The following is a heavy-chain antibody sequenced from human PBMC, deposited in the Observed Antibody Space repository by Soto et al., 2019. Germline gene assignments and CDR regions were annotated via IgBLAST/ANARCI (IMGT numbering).Heavy chain of an antibody. CDR1: GGSLTSSNW. Sequence: QGQLQAAGPGLVKPWGTLSLTCAVSGGSLTSSNWWSWVRQPPGKGLEGIGELNHGGSTTYNPSLQSRLTNAIGKPQNQFPLRLSSVNAADTAVYYCAKRLVPDAIGYYGMDVGGQGTTVTVSS. J-gene: IGHJ6*02. D-gene: IGHD2-2*01. CDR3: AKRLVPDAIGYYGMDV. V-gene: IGHV4-4*02. CDR2: LNHGGST.